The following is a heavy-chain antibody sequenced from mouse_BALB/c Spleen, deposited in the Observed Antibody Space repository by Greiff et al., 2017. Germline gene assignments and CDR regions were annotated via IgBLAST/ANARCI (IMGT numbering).Heavy chain of an antibody. CDR2: ISIYYDNT. CDR3: AREGFITTAMTY. Sequence: QVQLKESGPELVRPGESVKISCKGSGYTFTDYAMHWVKQSHAKSLEWIGVISIYYDNTNYNQKFKGKATMTVDKSSSTAYMELARLTSEDSAIYYCAREGFITTAMTYWGQGTLVTVSA. J-gene: IGHJ3*01. D-gene: IGHD1-2*01. CDR1: GYTFTDYA. V-gene: IGHV1-67*01.